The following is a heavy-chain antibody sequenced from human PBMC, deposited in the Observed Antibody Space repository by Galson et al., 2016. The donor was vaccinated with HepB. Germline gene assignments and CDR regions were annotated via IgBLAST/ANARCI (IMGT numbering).Heavy chain of an antibody. J-gene: IGHJ6*02. CDR2: INYSGST. CDR1: GGSISSYS. Sequence: SETLSLTCTVSGGSISSYSWTWVRQPPGKGLEWIGNINYSGSTNYNPSLKSRVTISLDTSKNQFSLRLTSVTAADTAVYFCARAFIFPAFSYGMDVWGQGTTVIVSS. V-gene: IGHV4-59*01. CDR3: ARAFIFPAFSYGMDV. D-gene: IGHD3-9*01.